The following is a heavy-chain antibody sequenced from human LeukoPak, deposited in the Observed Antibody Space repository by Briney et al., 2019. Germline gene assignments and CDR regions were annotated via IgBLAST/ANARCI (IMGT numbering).Heavy chain of an antibody. V-gene: IGHV3-21*01. CDR3: ARSPDYYDSSGTGY. J-gene: IGHJ4*02. CDR1: GFTFSSYS. Sequence: GGSLRLSCAASGFTFSSYSMNWVRQAPGKGLEWVSSISSSSSYIYYADSVKGRFTISRDNAKNSLYLQMNSLRAEDTAVYYCARSPDYYDSSGTGYWGQGTLVTVSS. D-gene: IGHD3-22*01. CDR2: ISSSSSYI.